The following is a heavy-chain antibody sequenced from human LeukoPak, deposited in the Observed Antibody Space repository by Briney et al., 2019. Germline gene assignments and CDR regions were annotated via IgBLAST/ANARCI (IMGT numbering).Heavy chain of an antibody. D-gene: IGHD3-3*01. V-gene: IGHV3-11*01. Sequence: GGSLRLSCAASGFTFSDYYMSWIRQAPGKGLEWVSYISSSGSTIYYADSVKGRFTISRDNAKNSLYLQMNSLRAEDTAVYYCARISGYDFWSGYYTAFYPDYWGQGTLVTVS. J-gene: IGHJ4*02. CDR3: ARISGYDFWSGYYTAFYPDY. CDR2: ISSSGSTI. CDR1: GFTFSDYY.